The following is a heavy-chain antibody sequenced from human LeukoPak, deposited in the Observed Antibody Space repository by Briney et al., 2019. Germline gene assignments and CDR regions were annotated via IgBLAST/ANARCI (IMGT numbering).Heavy chain of an antibody. Sequence: GGSLRLSCAASGLTFSSYGMHWVRQAPGKGLEWVAVIWYDGSNKYYADSVKGRFTISRDNSKNTLFLQMNSLRVEDTAVYYCARDISSSSAAVFDYWGQGTLVTVSS. CDR1: GLTFSSYG. D-gene: IGHD6-6*01. V-gene: IGHV3-33*01. CDR2: IWYDGSNK. J-gene: IGHJ4*02. CDR3: ARDISSSSAAVFDY.